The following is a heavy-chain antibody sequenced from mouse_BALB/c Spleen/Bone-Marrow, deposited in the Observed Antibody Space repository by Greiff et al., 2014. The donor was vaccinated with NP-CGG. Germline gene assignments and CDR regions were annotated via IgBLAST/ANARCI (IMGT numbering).Heavy chain of an antibody. J-gene: IGHJ4*01. D-gene: IGHD4-1*01. CDR3: ATGTDY. V-gene: IGHV1-19*01. Sequence: EVQLQQSGPELVKPGASVKMSCKASGYTFTDYYMDWVKQSHGESFEWIGRVNPYNGGTSYNQKFKGKATLTVDKSSSTAYMELNSLTSEDSAVYYCATGTDYWGRGTSVTVSS. CDR1: GYTFTDYY. CDR2: VNPYNGGT.